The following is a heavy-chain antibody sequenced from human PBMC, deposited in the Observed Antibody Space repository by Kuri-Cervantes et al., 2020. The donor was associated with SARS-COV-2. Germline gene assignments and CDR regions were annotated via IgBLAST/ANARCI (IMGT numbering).Heavy chain of an antibody. Sequence: GSLRLSCTVSGGSISSYYWSWIRQPPGKGLEWIGYIYYSGSTNYNPSLKSRVTISVDTSKNQFSLKLSSVTAADTAVYYCARATMIVVVNGDAFGIWGQGTMVTVSS. CDR3: ARATMIVVVNGDAFGI. J-gene: IGHJ3*02. V-gene: IGHV4-59*01. CDR1: GGSISSYY. D-gene: IGHD3-22*01. CDR2: IYYSGST.